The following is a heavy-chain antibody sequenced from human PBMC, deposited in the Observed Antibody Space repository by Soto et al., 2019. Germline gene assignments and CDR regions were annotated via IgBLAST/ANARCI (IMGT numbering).Heavy chain of an antibody. J-gene: IGHJ4*02. CDR2: ISGSGGST. CDR1: VVTVSSYA. Sequence: EVQLLESGGGLVQPGGSLRLSWAASVVTVSSYAMSWVRHAPGKGLEWVSAISGSGGSTYYADYVKGLFSISRYNSKNTLYLQMNSLRAEDTDVYYCATSTGTMTYLTYWGKLTLVPPST. CDR3: ATSTGTMTYLTY. V-gene: IGHV3-23*01. D-gene: IGHD1-7*01.